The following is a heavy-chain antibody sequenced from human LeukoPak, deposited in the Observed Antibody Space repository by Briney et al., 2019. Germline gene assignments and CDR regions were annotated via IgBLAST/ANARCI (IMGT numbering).Heavy chain of an antibody. CDR3: ARGYSGKNPFDY. D-gene: IGHD4-23*01. J-gene: IGHJ4*02. V-gene: IGHV3-64*02. Sequence: GGSLRLSCVASGFTFSSFSMHWVRQAPGKGPEFISYISPNGGSTYYVDSVKGRFTISRDNSKNTMYLQMGTLRPDDMAVYYCARGYSGKNPFDYWGQGTLVTASS. CDR2: ISPNGGST. CDR1: GFTFSSFS.